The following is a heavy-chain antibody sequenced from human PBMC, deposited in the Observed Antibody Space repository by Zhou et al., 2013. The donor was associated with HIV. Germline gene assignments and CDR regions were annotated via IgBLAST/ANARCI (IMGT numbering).Heavy chain of an antibody. CDR3: AREFQGYDRSGSYKYFDP. J-gene: IGHJ5*02. CDR2: INPNTGGT. Sequence: QVQLVQSGAEVKKPGASVKVSCKVSGYTFTDYYIRWVRQAPGQGLEWMGWINPNTGGTNYAQKFQGRVTMTRDTSISTAYMELSRLRSDDTAVYYCAREFQGYDRSGSYKYFDPWGQGTLVTVSS. D-gene: IGHD3-22*01. CDR1: GYTFTDYY. V-gene: IGHV1-2*02.